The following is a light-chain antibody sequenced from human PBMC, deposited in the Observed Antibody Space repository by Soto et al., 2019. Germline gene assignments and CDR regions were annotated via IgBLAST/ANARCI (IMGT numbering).Light chain of an antibody. CDR3: HQRSDWPIT. CDR1: QTISFY. Sequence: EIVLAQSPATLSLSPGERATLSCQASQTISFYLAWYQQKPGQAPRLLIYDASNRATGIPARFSGSGSGTDFTLTISNLEPEDFAVYYCHQRSDWPITFGQGTRLEIK. CDR2: DAS. V-gene: IGKV3-11*01. J-gene: IGKJ5*01.